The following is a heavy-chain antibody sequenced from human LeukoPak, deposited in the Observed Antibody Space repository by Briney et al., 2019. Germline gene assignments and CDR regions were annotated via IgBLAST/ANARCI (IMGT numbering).Heavy chain of an antibody. CDR2: INTNTGNP. CDR1: GYSFTSYA. Sequence: GASVKVSCKASGYSFTSYAMNWVRQAPGQGLEWMGWINTNTGNPMYAQGFTGRFVFSLDTSVSTAYLQISSLKPEDTAVYSCARAPGFCNGGSCYQKYYFDYWGQGTLVTVSS. D-gene: IGHD2-15*01. V-gene: IGHV7-4-1*02. CDR3: ARAPGFCNGGSCYQKYYFDY. J-gene: IGHJ4*02.